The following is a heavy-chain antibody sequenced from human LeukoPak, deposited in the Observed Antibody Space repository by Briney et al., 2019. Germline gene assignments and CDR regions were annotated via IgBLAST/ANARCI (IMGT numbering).Heavy chain of an antibody. V-gene: IGHV3-21*01. CDR3: ARDLYSRSYYDGSGLNHYYYGMDV. CDR2: ISSSSSYI. J-gene: IGHJ6*02. Sequence: GGSLRLSCAASGFTFCSYSMNWVRQAPGKGLEWVSSISSSSSYIYYADSVKGRFTISRDTAKNSLYLQMNSLRGEDTALYYCARDLYSRSYYDGSGLNHYYYGMDVWGQGTTVTVSS. CDR1: GFTFCSYS. D-gene: IGHD3-22*01.